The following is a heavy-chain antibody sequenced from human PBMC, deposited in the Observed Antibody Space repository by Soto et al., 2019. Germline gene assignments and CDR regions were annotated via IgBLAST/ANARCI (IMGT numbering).Heavy chain of an antibody. CDR1: GGSFSGYH. Sequence: SETLSLTCAVYGGSFSGYHWNWIRQPPGKGLEWIGEINHSGSTNYNPSLKSRATISADMSQNQFSLKLTSVTAADTAVYYCARIPGSDYSDPHDYWGQGTLVTVSS. CDR2: INHSGST. D-gene: IGHD4-17*01. CDR3: ARIPGSDYSDPHDY. V-gene: IGHV4-34*01. J-gene: IGHJ4*02.